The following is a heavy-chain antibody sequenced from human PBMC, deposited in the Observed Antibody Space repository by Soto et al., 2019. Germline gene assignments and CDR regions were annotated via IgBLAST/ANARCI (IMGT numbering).Heavy chain of an antibody. CDR3: ARDVSSSFDY. Sequence: QVQLVESGGGVVQPGRSLRLSCAASGFTFSNYGMHWVRQDPGKGLEWVAVIWYDGSNKYYADSVKGRLAISRDNSKNTLYLQMNSLRAEDTAVYYCARDVSSSFDYWGQGTLVTVSS. CDR1: GFTFSNYG. D-gene: IGHD6-6*01. V-gene: IGHV3-33*01. J-gene: IGHJ4*02. CDR2: IWYDGSNK.